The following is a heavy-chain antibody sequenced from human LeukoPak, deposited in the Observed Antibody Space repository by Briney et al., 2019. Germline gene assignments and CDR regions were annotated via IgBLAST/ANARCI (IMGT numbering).Heavy chain of an antibody. Sequence: PSETLSLTCTVSGGSISSNSYYWGWIRQPPGKGLEWIGSISYTGSTYYNPSLKSRVTISVDTSKNQFSLKLSSVTAADTAVYYCARDFIAAAGGDELWGQGTLVTVSS. CDR3: ARDFIAAAGGDEL. CDR2: ISYTGST. V-gene: IGHV4-39*07. CDR1: GGSISSNSYY. D-gene: IGHD6-13*01. J-gene: IGHJ4*02.